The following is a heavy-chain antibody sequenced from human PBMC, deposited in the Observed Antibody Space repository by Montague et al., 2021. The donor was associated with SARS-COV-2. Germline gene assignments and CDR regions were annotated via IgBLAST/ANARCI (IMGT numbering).Heavy chain of an antibody. CDR2: TYYMSRWSN. Sequence: CAISGDSVSSNSATWHSIKQSPSIGLEWLGRTYYMSRWSNDYALSVRSRIIINPDTSTNQFSLQLSSVTPEDTAVYFCARERWAVGVSFDYWGQGALVTVSS. D-gene: IGHD1-26*01. CDR1: GDSVSSNSAT. J-gene: IGHJ4*02. CDR3: ARERWAVGVSFDY. V-gene: IGHV6-1*01.